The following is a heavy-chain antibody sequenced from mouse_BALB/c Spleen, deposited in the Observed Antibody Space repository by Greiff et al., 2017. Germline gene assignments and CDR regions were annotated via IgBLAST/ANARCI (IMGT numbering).Heavy chain of an antibody. V-gene: IGHV5-6-5*01. Sequence: EVKLMESGGGLVKPGGSLKLSCAASGFTFSSYAMSWVRQTPEKRLEWVASISSGGSTYYPDSVKGRFTISRDNARNILYLQMSSLRSEDTAMYYCARNYDYDPYYFDYWGQGTTLTVSS. D-gene: IGHD2-4*01. CDR3: ARNYDYDPYYFDY. CDR1: GFTFSSYA. J-gene: IGHJ2*01. CDR2: ISSGGST.